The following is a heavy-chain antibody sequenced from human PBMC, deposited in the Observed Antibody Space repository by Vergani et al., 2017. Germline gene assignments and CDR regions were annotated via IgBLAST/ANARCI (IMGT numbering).Heavy chain of an antibody. D-gene: IGHD3-9*01. CDR3: ARDYDILTGYPAYGMDV. Sequence: APGKGLELVANIKQDGSEKYYVDSVKGRFTISRDNAKNSLYLQMNSLRAEDTAVYYCARDYDILTGYPAYGMDVWGQGTTVTVSS. CDR2: IKQDGSEK. J-gene: IGHJ6*02. V-gene: IGHV3-7*01.